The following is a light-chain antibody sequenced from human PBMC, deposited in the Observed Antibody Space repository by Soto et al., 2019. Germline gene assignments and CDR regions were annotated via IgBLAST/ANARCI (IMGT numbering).Light chain of an antibody. V-gene: IGKV3-20*01. J-gene: IGKJ4*01. Sequence: EIVLTQSPGTLSLSPGERATLSCRASQSVSSSFLAWYQQKPGQAPRILIYGASSRATGIPDRFSGSGSGTDFTLTISRLEPEDFAVYYCQQYDNSPLTFGGGTKGEIK. CDR3: QQYDNSPLT. CDR1: QSVSSSF. CDR2: GAS.